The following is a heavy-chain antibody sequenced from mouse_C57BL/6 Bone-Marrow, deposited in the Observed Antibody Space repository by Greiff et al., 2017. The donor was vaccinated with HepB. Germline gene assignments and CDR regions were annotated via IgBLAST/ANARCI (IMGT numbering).Heavy chain of an antibody. CDR1: GFTFSSYG. Sequence: EVKVVESGGDLVKPGGSLKLSCAASGFTFSSYGMSWVRQTPDKRLEWVATISSGGSYTYYPDSVKGRFTISRDNAKNTLYLQMSSLKSEDTAMYYCARHDTDYYAMDYCGQGTSVSVSS. CDR3: ARHDTDYYAMDY. V-gene: IGHV5-6*01. J-gene: IGHJ4*01. CDR2: ISSGGSYT.